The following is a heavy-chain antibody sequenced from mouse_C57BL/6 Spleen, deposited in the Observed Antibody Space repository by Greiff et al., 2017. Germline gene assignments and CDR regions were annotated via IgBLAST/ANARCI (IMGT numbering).Heavy chain of an antibody. Sequence: EVHLVESGGGLVKPGGSLKLSCAASGFTFSSYAMSWVRQTPEKRLEWVATISDGGSYTYYPDNVKGRFTISRDNAKNNLYLQMSHLKSEDTAMYYCARDRGGGLWGQGTLVTVSA. V-gene: IGHV5-4*01. J-gene: IGHJ3*01. CDR2: ISDGGSYT. D-gene: IGHD1-1*02. CDR3: ARDRGGGL. CDR1: GFTFSSYA.